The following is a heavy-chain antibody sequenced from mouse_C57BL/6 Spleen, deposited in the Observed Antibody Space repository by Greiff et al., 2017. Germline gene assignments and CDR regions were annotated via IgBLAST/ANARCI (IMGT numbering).Heavy chain of an antibody. CDR1: GYTFTSYW. CDR3: ARMITTVGRYFDY. J-gene: IGHJ2*01. D-gene: IGHD1-1*01. V-gene: IGHV1-59*01. Sequence: VQLQQPGAELVRPGTSVKLSCKASGYTFTSYWMHWVKQRPGQGLEWIGVIDPSDSYTNYNQKFKGKATFTVDTSSSTAYMQLSSLTSEDSAVYYCARMITTVGRYFDYWGKGTTLTVSS. CDR2: IDPSDSYT.